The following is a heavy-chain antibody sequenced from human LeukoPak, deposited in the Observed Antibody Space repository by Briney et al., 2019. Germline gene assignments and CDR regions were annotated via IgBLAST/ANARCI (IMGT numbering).Heavy chain of an antibody. Sequence: ASVKVSCKASGYTFTSYYMHWVRQAPGQGLEWMGIINPSGGSTSYAQKLQGRVTMTTDTSTSTAYMELRSLRSDDTAVYYCAREVEAFDIWGQGTMVTVSS. CDR3: AREVEAFDI. CDR1: GYTFTSYY. CDR2: INPSGGST. J-gene: IGHJ3*02. V-gene: IGHV1-46*01.